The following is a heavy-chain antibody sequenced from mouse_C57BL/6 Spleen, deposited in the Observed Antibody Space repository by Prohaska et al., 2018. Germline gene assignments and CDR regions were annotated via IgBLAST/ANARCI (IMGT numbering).Heavy chain of an antibody. D-gene: IGHD1-1*01. J-gene: IGHJ3*01. CDR2: IDPSDSYT. Sequence: GAELVKPGASVKLYCKASGYTFTSYWMQWVKQRPGQGLEWIGEIDPSDSYTNYNQKFKGKATLTVDTSSSTAYMQLSSLTSEDSAVYYYARSWHYCSSYVIASGVQGTMITDSA. CDR3: ARSWHYCSSYVIAS. V-gene: IGHV1-50*01. CDR1: GYTFTSYW.